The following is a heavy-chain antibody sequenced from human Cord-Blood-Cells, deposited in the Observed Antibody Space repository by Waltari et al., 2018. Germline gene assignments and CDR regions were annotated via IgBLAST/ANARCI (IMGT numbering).Heavy chain of an antibody. D-gene: IGHD6-13*01. Sequence: QVQLQESGPGLVKPSETLSLTCTVSGGSISSYYWSWIRQPPGKGLEWIGYIYYSGSTNYNPSLKSRVTISVDTAKNQCALKLSSVTAADTAVYYCARATGYSSSWYDYWGQGTLVTVSS. V-gene: IGHV4-59*01. CDR2: IYYSGST. J-gene: IGHJ4*02. CDR3: ARATGYSSSWYDY. CDR1: GGSISSYY.